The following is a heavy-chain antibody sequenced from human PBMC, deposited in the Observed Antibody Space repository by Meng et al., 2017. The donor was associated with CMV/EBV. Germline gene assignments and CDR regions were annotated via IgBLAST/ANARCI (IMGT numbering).Heavy chain of an antibody. CDR1: GYTFTGYY. CDR3: ARFMSSSWDHYFDY. V-gene: IGHV1-2*02. D-gene: IGHD6-13*01. J-gene: IGHJ4*02. Sequence: QATLVQCGAAVKKPGGSVKVSCKASGYTFTGYYMHWVRQASGQGLEWMGWINPNSGGTNYAQKFQGRVTMTRDTSISTAYMELSRLRSDDTAVYYCARFMSSSWDHYFDYWGQGTLVTVSS. CDR2: INPNSGGT.